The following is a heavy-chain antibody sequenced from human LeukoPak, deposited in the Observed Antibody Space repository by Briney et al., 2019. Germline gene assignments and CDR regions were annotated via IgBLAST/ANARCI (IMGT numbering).Heavy chain of an antibody. CDR3: ARGRYSIAAAGR. CDR2: INHSGST. V-gene: IGHV4-34*01. D-gene: IGHD6-13*01. CDR1: GGSFSGYY. J-gene: IGHJ4*02. Sequence: SETLSLTCAVYGGSFSGYYWSWIRQPPGKGLEWIGEINHSGSTNYNPSLKSRVTISVDTSKNQFPLKLSSVTAADTAVYYCARGRYSIAAAGRWGQGTLVTVSS.